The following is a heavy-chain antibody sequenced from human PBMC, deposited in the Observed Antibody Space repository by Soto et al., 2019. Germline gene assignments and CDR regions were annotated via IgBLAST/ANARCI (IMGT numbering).Heavy chain of an antibody. V-gene: IGHV3-15*01. J-gene: IGHJ2*01. CDR3: TTLDLIVGGHWYFDL. CDR1: GFTFSNAW. CDR2: IKSKTDGGTT. D-gene: IGHD1-26*01. Sequence: GSLRLSCAASGFTFSNAWMSWVRQAPGKGLEWVGRIKSKTDGGTTDYAAPGKGRFTISRDDSKNTLYLQMNSLKTEDTAVYYCTTLDLIVGGHWYFDLWGRGTLVTVSS.